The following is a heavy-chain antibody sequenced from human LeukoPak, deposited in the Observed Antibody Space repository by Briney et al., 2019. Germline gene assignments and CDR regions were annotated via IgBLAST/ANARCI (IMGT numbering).Heavy chain of an antibody. CDR3: ARDRPRSSTSWGVPESAY. J-gene: IGHJ4*02. D-gene: IGHD2-2*01. CDR1: GYTFTSYG. Sequence: ASVKVSCKASGYTFTSYGISWVRQAPGQGLEWMGWISAYNGNTNYAQKLQGRVTMTTDTSTSTAYMELRSLRSDDTAVYYCARDRPRSSTSWGVPESAYWGQGTLFTVSS. V-gene: IGHV1-18*01. CDR2: ISAYNGNT.